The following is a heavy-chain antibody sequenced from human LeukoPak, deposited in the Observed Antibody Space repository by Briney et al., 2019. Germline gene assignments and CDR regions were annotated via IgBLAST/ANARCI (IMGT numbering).Heavy chain of an antibody. J-gene: IGHJ2*01. CDR2: IYHSGTT. CDR1: GYSISSGYY. V-gene: IGHV4-38-2*01. Sequence: KPSETLSPTCAVSGYSISSGYYWGWLRQPPRKGLEWIGSIYHSGTTYYNPSLKSRVTISLDTSKNQFSLKLSSVTAADTAFYYCARRAGAPAWYFDLWGRGTLVTVSS. D-gene: IGHD3-10*01. CDR3: ARRAGAPAWYFDL.